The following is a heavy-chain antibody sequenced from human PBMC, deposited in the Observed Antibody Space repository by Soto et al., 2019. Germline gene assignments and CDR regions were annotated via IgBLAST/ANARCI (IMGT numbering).Heavy chain of an antibody. J-gene: IGHJ4*02. Sequence: PSETLSLTCAVSGGSISSGDFSWNWIRQPPGKGLEYIGYIYYGGSTYYNPSLQSRVTMSVDRSRNQFSLKLNSVTAADTAVYYCARVRREYDNSGPVDYWGQGTLVT. CDR1: GGSISSGDFS. CDR3: ARVRREYDNSGPVDY. CDR2: IYYGGST. D-gene: IGHD3-22*01. V-gene: IGHV4-30-2*01.